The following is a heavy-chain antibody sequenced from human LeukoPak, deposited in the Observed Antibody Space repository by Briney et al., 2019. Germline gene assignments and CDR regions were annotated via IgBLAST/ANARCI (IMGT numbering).Heavy chain of an antibody. CDR1: GYSISSGYY. D-gene: IGHD3-22*01. Sequence: SETLSLTCAVSGYSISSGYYWGWIRQPPGKGLEWFGSIYHSGSTYYNPSLKSRVTISVDTSKNQFSLKLSSVTAADTAVYYCARHVSDYYDSSGYYYHNWFDPWGQGTLVTVSS. CDR2: IYHSGST. CDR3: ARHVSDYYDSSGYYYHNWFDP. J-gene: IGHJ5*02. V-gene: IGHV4-38-2*01.